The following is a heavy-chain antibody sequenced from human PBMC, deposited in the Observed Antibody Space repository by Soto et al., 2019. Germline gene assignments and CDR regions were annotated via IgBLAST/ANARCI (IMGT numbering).Heavy chain of an antibody. V-gene: IGHV4-39*01. CDR3: ASSYSSSPGVWFDP. Sequence: QLQLQESGPGLVKPSETLSLTCTVSGGSISSSSYYWGWIRQPPGKGLEWIGSIYYSGSTYYNPSLKSRVTISVDTSKNQFSLKLSSVTAADTAVYYCASSYSSSPGVWFDPWGQGTLVTVSS. CDR2: IYYSGST. D-gene: IGHD6-6*01. CDR1: GGSISSSSYY. J-gene: IGHJ5*02.